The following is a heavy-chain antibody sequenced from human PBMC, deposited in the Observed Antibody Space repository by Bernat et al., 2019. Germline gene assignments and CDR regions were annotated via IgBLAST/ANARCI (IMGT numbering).Heavy chain of an antibody. V-gene: IGHV4-59*01. J-gene: IGHJ5*02. CDR3: VRHYLPSGSYSYWFDP. CDR2: ISYTGDT. D-gene: IGHD3-10*01. CDR1: VGSIGIYY. Sequence: QEQLQELGPGLVKPSETLSLTCTVSVGSIGIYYWSWIRQPPGKGLEWIAFISYTGDTNYNPSLKSRVIISVDTSKSQVSLELTSVTAADTAVYYCVRHYLPSGSYSYWFDPWGQGTLVTVSS.